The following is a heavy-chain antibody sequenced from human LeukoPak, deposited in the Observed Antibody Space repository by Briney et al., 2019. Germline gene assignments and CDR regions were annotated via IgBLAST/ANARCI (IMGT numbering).Heavy chain of an antibody. V-gene: IGHV1-2*02. D-gene: IGHD2/OR15-2a*01. CDR2: INPNSGGT. CDR3: AASTSYYYYGMDV. Sequence: GASVTVSCKASGYTFTGYYMHWVRQAPGQGLEWMGWINPNSGGTNYAQKFQGRVTMTRDTSISTAYMELSRLRSDDTAVYYCAASTSYYYYGMDVWGQGTTVTVSS. CDR1: GYTFTGYY. J-gene: IGHJ6*02.